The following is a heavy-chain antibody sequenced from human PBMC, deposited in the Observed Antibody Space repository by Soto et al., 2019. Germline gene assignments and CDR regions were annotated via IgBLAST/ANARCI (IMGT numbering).Heavy chain of an antibody. J-gene: IGHJ6*02. V-gene: IGHV1-69*13. CDR2: IIPIFGTA. CDR1: GGTFSSYA. Sequence: SVKVSCKASGGTFSSYAISWVRQAPGQGLECMGGIIPIFGTANYAQKFQGRVTITADESTSTAYMELSSLRSEDTAVYYCARAREYYDFWSGPREYYYYYGMDVWGQGTTVNVSS. D-gene: IGHD3-3*01. CDR3: ARAREYYDFWSGPREYYYYYGMDV.